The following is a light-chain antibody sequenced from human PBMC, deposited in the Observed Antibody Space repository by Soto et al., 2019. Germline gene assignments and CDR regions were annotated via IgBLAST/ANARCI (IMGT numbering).Light chain of an antibody. CDR1: QSVLYSSNNKNY. CDR3: QQYYSTPLVT. V-gene: IGKV4-1*01. J-gene: IGKJ2*01. Sequence: DIVMTQSPDSLAVSLGERATINCKSSQSVLYSSNNKNYLAWYQQKPGQPPKLLIYWASTRESGVPDRFSGSGSGTDFTLTISSLQAEDVAVYSCQQYYSTPLVTFGQGTKLEIK. CDR2: WAS.